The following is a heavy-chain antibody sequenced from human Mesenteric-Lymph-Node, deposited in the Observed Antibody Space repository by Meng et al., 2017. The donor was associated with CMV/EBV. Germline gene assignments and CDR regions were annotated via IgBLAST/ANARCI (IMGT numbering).Heavy chain of an antibody. D-gene: IGHD3-3*01. CDR3: AKGGFGVVPFHP. Sequence: GESLKISCAASGFSFSDHYMDWVRQAPGKGLEWVSLIRGSGVITNYADSVKGRFTISRDNSKNTVYLQMNSLRAEDTAVYYCAKGGFGVVPFHPWGQGTLVTVSS. J-gene: IGHJ5*02. CDR2: IRGSGVIT. V-gene: IGHV3-23*01. CDR1: GFSFSDHY.